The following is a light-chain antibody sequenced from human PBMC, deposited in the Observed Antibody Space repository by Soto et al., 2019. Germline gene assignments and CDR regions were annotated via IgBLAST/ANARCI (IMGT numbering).Light chain of an antibody. CDR2: GNS. CDR1: SSNIGAGYD. V-gene: IGLV1-40*01. Sequence: QSVLTQPPSVSGAPGQRVTISCTGSSSNIGAGYDVHWYQQLPGTAPKLLIYGNSNRPSGVPDRFSGSKSGTSASLAITGLQAEDEADYYCQCYDSSLSGSYVVFGGGTKLTVL. CDR3: QCYDSSLSGSYVV. J-gene: IGLJ2*01.